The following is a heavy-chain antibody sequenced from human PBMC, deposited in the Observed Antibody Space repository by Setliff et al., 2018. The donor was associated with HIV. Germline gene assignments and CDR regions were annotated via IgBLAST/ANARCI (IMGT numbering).Heavy chain of an antibody. CDR2: MNPNSGNT. CDR3: ARDGEWGIY. CDR1: GYTFTTYT. V-gene: IGHV1-8*03. Sequence: ASVKVSCKAYGYTFTTYTIHWVRQATGQGLEWMGWMNPNSGNTGYAQKFQGRVTITADESTITAYMELSSLRSEDTAVYYCARDGEWGIYWGQGTLVTVSS. J-gene: IGHJ4*02. D-gene: IGHD3-16*01.